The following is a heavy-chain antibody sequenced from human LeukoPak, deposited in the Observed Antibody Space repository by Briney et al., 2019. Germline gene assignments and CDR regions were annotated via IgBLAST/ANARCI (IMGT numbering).Heavy chain of an antibody. J-gene: IGHJ5*02. Sequence: GGSLRLSCVASGFTFSSYGMHWVRQAPGKGLEWVAVIWYGGSNKYYADSVKGRFTISRDNSKNTLYLQMNSLRAEDTAVYYCARETSSGWVNWFDPWGQGTLVTVSS. V-gene: IGHV3-33*01. CDR2: IWYGGSNK. D-gene: IGHD6-19*01. CDR3: ARETSSGWVNWFDP. CDR1: GFTFSSYG.